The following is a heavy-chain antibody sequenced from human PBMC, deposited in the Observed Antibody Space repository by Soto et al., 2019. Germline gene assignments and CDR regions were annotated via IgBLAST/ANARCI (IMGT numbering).Heavy chain of an antibody. Sequence: PSETLSLTSTVSGGSPSPGDYHLSFILQPPGKGLEWIGYIYYSGSTYYNPSLKSRVTISLDTSKNQFSLKLSSVTAADTAVYYCARSHIVPRLLMYPYDYWGQGTLVTVS. D-gene: IGHD6-6*01. CDR2: IYYSGST. V-gene: IGHV4-30-4*08. J-gene: IGHJ4*02. CDR1: GGSPSPGDYH. CDR3: ARSHIVPRLLMYPYDY.